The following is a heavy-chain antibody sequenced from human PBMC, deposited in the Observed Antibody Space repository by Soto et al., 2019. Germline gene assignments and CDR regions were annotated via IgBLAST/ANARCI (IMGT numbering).Heavy chain of an antibody. CDR1: GYSFTSYG. J-gene: IGHJ4*02. CDR3: ARHPRHKRYCSGGSCYWFYFDY. CDR2: ISAYNGNT. D-gene: IGHD2-15*01. Sequence: ASVKVSCKASGYSFTSYGISLVRQAPGQGLEWMGWISAYNGNTNYAQKLQGRVTMTTDTSTSTAYMELRSLRSDDTAVYYCARHPRHKRYCSGGSCYWFYFDYWGQGTLVTVSS. V-gene: IGHV1-18*01.